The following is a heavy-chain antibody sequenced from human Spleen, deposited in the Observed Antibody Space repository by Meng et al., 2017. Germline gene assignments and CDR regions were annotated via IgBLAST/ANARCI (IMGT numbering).Heavy chain of an antibody. J-gene: IGHJ4*02. Sequence: VQLVSSGGEVRKPESSVKVSWKASGYTFTSYAMHWVRQAPGQRLEWMGWINAGNGNTKYSQKFQGRVTITRDTSASTAYMELSSLRSEDTAVYYCARPSIVGATFDYWGQGTLVTVSS. V-gene: IGHV1-3*01. CDR3: ARPSIVGATFDY. CDR1: GYTFTSYA. CDR2: INAGNGNT. D-gene: IGHD1-26*01.